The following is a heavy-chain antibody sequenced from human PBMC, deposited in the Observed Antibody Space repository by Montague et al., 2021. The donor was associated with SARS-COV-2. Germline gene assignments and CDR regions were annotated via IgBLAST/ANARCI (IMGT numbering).Heavy chain of an antibody. CDR1: GDSISYFY. CDR3: ASDVVAAPGTFDY. J-gene: IGHJ4*02. V-gene: IGHV4-4*07. Sequence: SETLSLTCTASGDSISYFYWSWIRQPAGRGLERIGLVSVSGSTNYNSSLSIRGTISVDTSKKQISLRLSPVTAADTAVYYCASDVVAAPGTFDYWGQGTLVTVSS. CDR2: VSVSGST. D-gene: IGHD6-13*01.